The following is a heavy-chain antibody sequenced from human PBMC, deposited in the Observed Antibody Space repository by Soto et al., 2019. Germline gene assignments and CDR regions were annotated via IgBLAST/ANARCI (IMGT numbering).Heavy chain of an antibody. D-gene: IGHD3-10*01. Sequence: QVQLVQSGAEVKKPGASVKVSCKASGYTFTSYGISWVRQAPGQGLEWMGWISAYNGNTNYAQKLQGRVTMTTDTSTSTAYMELRSLRSDDTAVYYCARDMWCPFGELLLTHLTLTPNYYYYGMDVW. J-gene: IGHJ6*01. CDR2: ISAYNGNT. CDR1: GYTFTSYG. V-gene: IGHV1-18*01. CDR3: ARDMWCPFGELLLTHLTLTPNYYYYGMDV.